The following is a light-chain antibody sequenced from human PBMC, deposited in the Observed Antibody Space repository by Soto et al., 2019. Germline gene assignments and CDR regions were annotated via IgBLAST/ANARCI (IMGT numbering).Light chain of an antibody. CDR3: LRYNAFSQT. Sequence: DIQMTQSPSTLSASVGDRVTITCQARQSMNDWLAWYQQKPGKAPKVLIYDASSLQSGVPSRFSGSGSGTDFTLTIDSLQPDDVATSHCLRYNAFSQTFGQGTKVEI. V-gene: IGKV1-5*01. CDR2: DAS. J-gene: IGKJ1*01. CDR1: QSMNDW.